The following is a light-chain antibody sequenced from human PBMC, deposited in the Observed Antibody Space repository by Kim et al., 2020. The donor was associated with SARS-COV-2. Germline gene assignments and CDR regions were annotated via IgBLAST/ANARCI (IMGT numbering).Light chain of an antibody. CDR2: QDS. V-gene: IGLV3-1*01. CDR3: QAWDSSTVV. CDR1: NLGDKY. J-gene: IGLJ2*01. Sequence: SYELTQPPSVSVSPGQTASIPCSGDNLGDKYACWYQQKPGQSPVLVIYQDSKRPSGIPERFSGSNSGNTATLTISGTQAMDEADYYCQAWDSSTVV.